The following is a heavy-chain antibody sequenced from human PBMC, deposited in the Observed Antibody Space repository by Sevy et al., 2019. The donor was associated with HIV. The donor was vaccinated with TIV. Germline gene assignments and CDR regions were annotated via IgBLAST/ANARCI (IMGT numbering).Heavy chain of an antibody. CDR3: ARVYYYGSGSPNYYFDY. Sequence: SETLSLTCAVSGYSISSGYYWGWIRQPPGKGLEWIGSIYHSGSTYYNPSLKSRVTISVDTSKNQFSLKLSSVTAADMAVYYCARVYYYGSGSPNYYFDYWGQGTLVTVSS. CDR2: IYHSGST. J-gene: IGHJ4*02. D-gene: IGHD3-10*01. V-gene: IGHV4-38-2*01. CDR1: GYSISSGYY.